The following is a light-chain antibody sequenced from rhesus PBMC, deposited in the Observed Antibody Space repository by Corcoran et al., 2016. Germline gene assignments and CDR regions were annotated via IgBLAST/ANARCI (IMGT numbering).Light chain of an antibody. CDR3: SSYRRGSGLYV. CDR2: EGA. Sequence: QSALTQPASVSGSPGQSITISCVGISSDADVYDYVSWYQHHPGKAPKVLIYEGANRPSGVSHRFSGSKSGDTASLTISGLQAADEADYYCSSYRRGSGLYVFGTGTKVTVL. J-gene: IGLJ6*01. CDR1: SSDADVYDY. V-gene: IGLV2S7*01.